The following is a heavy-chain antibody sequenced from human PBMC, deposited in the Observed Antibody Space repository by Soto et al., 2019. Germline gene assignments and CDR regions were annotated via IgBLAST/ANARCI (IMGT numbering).Heavy chain of an antibody. D-gene: IGHD3-16*01. J-gene: IGHJ4*02. CDR1: GYTFTNYY. CDR3: ERGGPDFATIGSFDY. CDR2: IHYSGATP. Sequence: QVQLVQSGAEVKRPGASVKVSCKASGYTFTNYYMHWVRQAPGQGLEWMGVIHYSGATPTYSQKFQGSGTMARDTSTSTVYVELSSLTSDDTAVYYCERGGPDFATIGSFDYWGQGTLVTVSS. V-gene: IGHV1-46*01.